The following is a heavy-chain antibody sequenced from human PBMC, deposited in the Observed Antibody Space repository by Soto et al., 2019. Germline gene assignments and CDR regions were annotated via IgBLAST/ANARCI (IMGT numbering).Heavy chain of an antibody. CDR2: ISAYNGNT. CDR1: GYTFTSYG. CDR3: XXXXXXXPDY. V-gene: IGHV1-18*01. Sequence: QVQLVQSGAEVKKPGASVKVSCKASGYTFTSYGXXXXXXXXXQGLEWMGWISAYNGNTNYAQKLQGRVTMTTDTXXXXXXXXXXXXXXXXXXXXXXXXXXXXXPDYWGQGTLVTVSS. J-gene: IGHJ4*02.